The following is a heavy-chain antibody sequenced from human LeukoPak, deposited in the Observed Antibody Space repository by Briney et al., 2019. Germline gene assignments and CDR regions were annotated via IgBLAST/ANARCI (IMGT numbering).Heavy chain of an antibody. J-gene: IGHJ4*02. Sequence: PGGSLRLSCEASGFTFSTYAMSWVRQAPGKGLEWVSAITTSGGSTYYSDSVKGRFTISRDNSKNTLYLQMNSLRAEDTAVYYCARGGTGSSFDYWGQGTLATVSS. D-gene: IGHD1-1*01. CDR3: ARGGTGSSFDY. CDR1: GFTFSTYA. V-gene: IGHV3-23*01. CDR2: ITTSGGST.